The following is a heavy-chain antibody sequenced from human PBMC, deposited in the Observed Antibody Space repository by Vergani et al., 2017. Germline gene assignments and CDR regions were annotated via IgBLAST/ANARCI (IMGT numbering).Heavy chain of an antibody. CDR1: GYTFTAHY. CDR2: INCNSGGT. V-gene: IGHV1-2*06. J-gene: IGHJ5*02. D-gene: IGHD3-10*01. CDR3: AREGDGWFDP. Sequence: QVQLVQSGAEVKEPGASVKVSCKASGYTFTAHYLYWVRQAPGQGLEYMGRINCNSGGTNYAQQFQGRLTMTRDTSITTAYMELSRLTSDDTAVYHCAREGDGWFDPWGQGTLVTVSS.